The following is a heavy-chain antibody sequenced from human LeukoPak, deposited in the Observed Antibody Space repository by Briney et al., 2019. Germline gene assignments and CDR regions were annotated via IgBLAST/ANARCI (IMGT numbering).Heavy chain of an antibody. D-gene: IGHD3-16*01. J-gene: IGHJ4*02. CDR2: IYYTGNT. CDR1: GGSISRSTYY. Sequence: PSETLSLTCTVSGGSISRSTYYWGWIRQPPGKELEWIGYIYYTGNTNYNPALKSRVTISLDTSRNQFSLKLNSVTAADTAVYYCARRVTGRGTFYFDYWGQGSLITVSS. V-gene: IGHV4-61*05. CDR3: ARRVTGRGTFYFDY.